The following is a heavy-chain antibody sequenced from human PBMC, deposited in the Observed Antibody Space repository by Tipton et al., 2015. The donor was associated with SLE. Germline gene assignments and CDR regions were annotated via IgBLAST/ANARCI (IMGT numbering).Heavy chain of an antibody. D-gene: IGHD5-12*01. Sequence: TLSLTCGVYGGSFSGYYWSWIRQPPGKGLEWIGSMFYSGTTYYNPSLKSRFTISVDTSKNQFSLKLSSVTAADTAVYNCVRDRGYAHFDYWGQGTLVTVSS. CDR3: VRDRGYAHFDY. J-gene: IGHJ4*02. CDR2: MFYSGTT. CDR1: GGSFSGYY. V-gene: IGHV4-34*12.